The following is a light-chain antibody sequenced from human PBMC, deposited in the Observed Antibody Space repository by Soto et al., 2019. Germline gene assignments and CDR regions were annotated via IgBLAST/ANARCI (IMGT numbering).Light chain of an antibody. V-gene: IGLV3-21*04. Sequence: SYELTQPPSVSVAPGKTARITWGGNNIGSKSVHWYQQKPGQAPVLVIYYDSDRPSGIPERFSGSNSGNTATLTISRVEAGDEADYYCQVWDSSSDHVVFGGGTKLNVL. CDR3: QVWDSSSDHVV. J-gene: IGLJ2*01. CDR1: NIGSKS. CDR2: YDS.